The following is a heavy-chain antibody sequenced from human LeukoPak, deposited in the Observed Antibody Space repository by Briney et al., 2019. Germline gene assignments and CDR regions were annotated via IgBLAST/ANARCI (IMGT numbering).Heavy chain of an antibody. J-gene: IGHJ4*02. Sequence: SVKVSCKASGGTFSSYAISWVRQAPGQGLEWMGRIIPILGIANYAQKFQGRVTITADKSTSTAYMELSSLRSEDTAVYYCVRDGPRIAAAVTFDYWGQGTLVTVSS. V-gene: IGHV1-69*04. CDR1: GGTFSSYA. CDR2: IIPILGIA. CDR3: VRDGPRIAAAVTFDY. D-gene: IGHD6-13*01.